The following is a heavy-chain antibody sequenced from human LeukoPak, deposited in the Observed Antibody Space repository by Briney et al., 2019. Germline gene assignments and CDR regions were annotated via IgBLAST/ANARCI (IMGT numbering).Heavy chain of an antibody. J-gene: IGHJ4*02. D-gene: IGHD3-22*01. CDR2: IKQDGSEK. V-gene: IGHV3-7*01. CDR1: GFTFSSYW. Sequence: PGGSLRLSCAAAGFTFSSYWMSWVRQAPGKGLEWVANIKQDGSEKYYVDSVKGRFTISRDKAKNTLYLQMNSLRAEDTAVYYCARVFAGEPYDSSGYFPDWGQGTLVTVSS. CDR3: ARVFAGEPYDSSGYFPD.